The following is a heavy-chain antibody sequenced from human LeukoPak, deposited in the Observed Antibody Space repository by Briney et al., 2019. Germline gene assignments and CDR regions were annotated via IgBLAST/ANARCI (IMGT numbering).Heavy chain of an antibody. V-gene: IGHV3-23*01. D-gene: IGHD6-13*01. CDR2: ISGSGYST. CDR1: GFTFTTYT. CDR3: ATDSSSWNIFDS. J-gene: IGHJ5*01. Sequence: PGGSLRLSCAASGFTFTTYTMTWVRQAPGRGLEWISSISGSGYSTYYADSVKGRLTISRDNSNNTLHLQVNNLRDEDTAFYYCATDSSSWNIFDSWGQGTLVTVSS.